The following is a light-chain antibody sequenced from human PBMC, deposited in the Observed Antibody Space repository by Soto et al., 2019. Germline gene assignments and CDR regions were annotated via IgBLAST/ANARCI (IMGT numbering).Light chain of an antibody. CDR1: QSVSSN. J-gene: IGKJ1*01. CDR2: GPS. CDR3: QQYNNWWT. V-gene: IGKV3-15*01. Sequence: EIVMTQSPATLSVSPGERATLSCRASQSVSSNLAWYQQKPGQAPRLLIHGPSTRATGIPARFSGSGSGTEFTLTISSLQSEDFAVYYCQQYNNWWTFGQGTKVEIK.